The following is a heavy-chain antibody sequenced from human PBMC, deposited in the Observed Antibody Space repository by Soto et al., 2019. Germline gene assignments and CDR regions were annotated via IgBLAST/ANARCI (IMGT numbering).Heavy chain of an antibody. CDR3: ARQYGRFLYV. Sequence: GESLKISCKGSVYTFTTNWIAWVRQMPGKGLEWMGIIYPSDSDTRYSPSFQGQVTISADKSISTAYLQWSSLKASDSAMYYCARQYGRFLYVWGQGTTVTVSS. V-gene: IGHV5-51*01. CDR1: VYTFTTNW. J-gene: IGHJ6*02. D-gene: IGHD3-3*01. CDR2: IYPSDSDT.